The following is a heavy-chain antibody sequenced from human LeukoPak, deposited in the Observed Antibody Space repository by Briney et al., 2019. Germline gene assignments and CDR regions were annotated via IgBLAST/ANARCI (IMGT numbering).Heavy chain of an antibody. V-gene: IGHV3-73*01. Sequence: PGGSLRLSCAASGFTFSGSAMHWVRQASGKGLEWVGRIRSKANSYATAYAASVKGGFTISRDDSKNTAYLQMNSLKTEDTAVYYCTSLGSSSDDYWGQGTLVTVSS. CDR3: TSLGSSSDDY. CDR2: IRSKANSYAT. D-gene: IGHD6-6*01. CDR1: GFTFSGSA. J-gene: IGHJ4*02.